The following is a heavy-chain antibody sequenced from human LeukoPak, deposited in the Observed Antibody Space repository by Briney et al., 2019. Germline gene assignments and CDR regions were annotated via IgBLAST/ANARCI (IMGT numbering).Heavy chain of an antibody. CDR1: GFTLSSSW. Sequence: GGSLRLSCAASGFTLSSSWMSWVRQAPGKGLEWVANINQDGSEKYYVDSVKGRFTISRDNAKNSLYLQMNSLRAEDTAVYYCVPEVGYCSFTRCPGDPWGQGTLVTVSS. CDR2: INQDGSEK. J-gene: IGHJ5*02. V-gene: IGHV3-7*05. D-gene: IGHD2-15*01. CDR3: VPEVGYCSFTRCPGDP.